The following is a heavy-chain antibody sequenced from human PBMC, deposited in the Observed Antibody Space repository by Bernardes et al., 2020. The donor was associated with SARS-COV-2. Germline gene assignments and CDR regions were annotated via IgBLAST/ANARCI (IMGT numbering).Heavy chain of an antibody. CDR3: VKGSVAVAGVDY. CDR1: GFTFRSYA. Sequence: GGSLRLSCSASGFTFRSYALHWVRQAPGQGLEYVSAISSDGDNIYYADSVKGRFIISRDNSKNMLYLQMSSLRLEDTAMYYCVKGSVAVAGVDYWGQGTLVTVSS. CDR2: ISSDGDNI. D-gene: IGHD6-19*01. J-gene: IGHJ4*02. V-gene: IGHV3-64D*06.